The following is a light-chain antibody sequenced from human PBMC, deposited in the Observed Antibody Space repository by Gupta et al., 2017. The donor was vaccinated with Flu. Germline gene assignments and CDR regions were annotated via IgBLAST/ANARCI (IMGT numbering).Light chain of an antibody. CDR1: SSNIGSNY. V-gene: IGLV1-47*01. CDR2: RNN. CDR3: AAWDDSLSGRV. J-gene: IGLJ3*02. Sequence: QSVLTQPPSASGTPGQRVTISCSGSSSNIGSNYVYWYQQLPGTAPKLLIYRNNPRPSGVPDRFSGSKSGTSAPLAISGLRSEDEADYYCAAWDDSLSGRVFGGGTKLTVL.